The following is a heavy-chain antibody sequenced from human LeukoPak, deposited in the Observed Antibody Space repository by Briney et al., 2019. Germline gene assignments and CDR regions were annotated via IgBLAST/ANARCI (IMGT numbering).Heavy chain of an antibody. CDR3: TRVPGYSSTWHSDC. J-gene: IGHJ4*02. Sequence: ASLKVSCKASVYSFNTCGISWVRQAPGQGLEWMGWISPDNDNADYAEKFQGRVTMTTDTSTRTAYLELRSLRSDDTAVYYCTRVPGYSSTWHSDCWGQGTLVTVSS. D-gene: IGHD6-13*01. CDR2: ISPDNDNA. V-gene: IGHV1-18*01. CDR1: VYSFNTCG.